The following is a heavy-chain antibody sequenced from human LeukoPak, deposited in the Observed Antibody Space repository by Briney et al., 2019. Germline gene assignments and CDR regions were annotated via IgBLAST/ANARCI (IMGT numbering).Heavy chain of an antibody. V-gene: IGHV3-23*01. CDR2: ISGSGGST. CDR3: AKDQNPGYYDSSGYPSDY. D-gene: IGHD3-22*01. Sequence: PGGSLRLSCAASGFTFSSYAMSWVRQAPGKGLEWVSAISGSGGSTYYADSVKGRFTISRDNSKNTLYLQMNSLRAEDTAVYYYAKDQNPGYYDSSGYPSDYWGQGTLVTVSS. CDR1: GFTFSSYA. J-gene: IGHJ4*02.